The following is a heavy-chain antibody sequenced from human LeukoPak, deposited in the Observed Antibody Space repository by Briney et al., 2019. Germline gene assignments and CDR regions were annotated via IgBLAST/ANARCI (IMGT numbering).Heavy chain of an antibody. CDR1: GYTFTSYG. CDR3: ARGVVVPAAGAAFDI. CDR2: ISAYNGNT. Sequence: ASVKVSCKASGYTFTSYGISWVRQAPGQGLEWMGWISAYNGNTNYPQKLQGRVTMTTDTSTSTAYMELRSLRSDDTAVYYCARGVVVPAAGAAFDIWGQGTMVTVSS. J-gene: IGHJ3*02. V-gene: IGHV1-18*01. D-gene: IGHD2-2*01.